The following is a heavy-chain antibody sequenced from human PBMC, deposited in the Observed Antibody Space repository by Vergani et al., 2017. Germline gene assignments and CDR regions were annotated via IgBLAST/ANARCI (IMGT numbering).Heavy chain of an antibody. J-gene: IGHJ3*02. CDR2: IQFDGSNQ. CDR3: ANVCSSTSCYGDAFDI. V-gene: IGHV3-30*02. Sequence: QVQLVESGGGVVQRGGSLRLSCATSGFTLCNYDMQWIRQGPGKGLEFVAFIQFDGSNQYYADSVKGRFTLSRDFSKNTLYLQMNSLRTDDTATYYCANVCSSTSCYGDAFDIWGQGTMVTVSS. D-gene: IGHD2-2*01. CDR1: GFTLCNYD.